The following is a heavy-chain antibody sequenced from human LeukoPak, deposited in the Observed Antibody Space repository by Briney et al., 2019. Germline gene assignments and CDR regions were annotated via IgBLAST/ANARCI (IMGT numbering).Heavy chain of an antibody. D-gene: IGHD6-19*01. J-gene: IGHJ6*03. CDR3: ASTEQWLVSGLYYYYYMDV. CDR2: IIPIFGTA. Sequence: SVKVSCKASGGTFSSYAISWVRQAPGQGLEWMGGIIPIFGTANYARKFQGRVTITTDESTSTAYMELSSLRSEDTAVYYCASTEQWLVSGLYYYYYMDVWGKGTTVTVSS. V-gene: IGHV1-69*05. CDR1: GGTFSSYA.